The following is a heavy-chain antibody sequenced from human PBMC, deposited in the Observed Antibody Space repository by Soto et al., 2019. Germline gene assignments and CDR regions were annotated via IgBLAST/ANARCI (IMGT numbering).Heavy chain of an antibody. D-gene: IGHD3-16*02. V-gene: IGHV4-39*01. Sequence: SETLSLTCTVSGGSISSSSYYWGWIRQPPGKGLEWIGSIYYSGSTYYNPSLKSRVTISVDTSKNQFSLKLSSVTAADTAVYYCARHDYVWGSYRPSALVYWGQGTLVTVSS. CDR2: IYYSGST. J-gene: IGHJ4*02. CDR1: GGSISSSSYY. CDR3: ARHDYVWGSYRPSALVY.